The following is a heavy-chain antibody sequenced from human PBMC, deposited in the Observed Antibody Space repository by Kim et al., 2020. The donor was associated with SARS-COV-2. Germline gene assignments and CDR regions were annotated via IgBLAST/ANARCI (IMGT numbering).Heavy chain of an antibody. V-gene: IGHV3-49*04. Sequence: GGSLRLSCSVSGFSIGDYAMSWVRQAPWKGLEWVTFIRNKAYGETTEYAASVKGRFTISRDESKSIAYLQMNSLKIEDTAVYYCAKGGASARYYFDSWGLGTLVTVSS. CDR3: AKGGASARYYFDS. D-gene: IGHD1-26*01. CDR2: IRNKAYGETT. J-gene: IGHJ4*02. CDR1: GFSIGDYA.